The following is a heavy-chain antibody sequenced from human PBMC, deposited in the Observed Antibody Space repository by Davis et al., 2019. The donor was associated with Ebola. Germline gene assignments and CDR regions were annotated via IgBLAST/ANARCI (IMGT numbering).Heavy chain of an antibody. J-gene: IGHJ3*02. V-gene: IGHV4-61*01. Sequence: SETLSLTCTVSGYSISSGYYWSWIRQPPGKGLEWIGYIHDSGSTNSDPSLKSRVTISVDTSKNQFSLRLSSVTAADTAVYYCARDTYHYDSTNWEDTFDIWGQGTMVTVSS. D-gene: IGHD3-22*01. CDR1: GYSISSGYY. CDR2: IHDSGST. CDR3: ARDTYHYDSTNWEDTFDI.